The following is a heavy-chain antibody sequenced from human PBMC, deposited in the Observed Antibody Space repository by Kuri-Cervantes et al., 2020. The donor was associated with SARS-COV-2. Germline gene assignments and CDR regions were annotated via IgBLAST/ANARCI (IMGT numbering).Heavy chain of an antibody. V-gene: IGHV3-7*01. Sequence: GESLKISCAASGFTFSSYWMSWVRQAPGKGLEWVANIKQDGSEKYYVDSVKGRFTISRDNAKNSLYLQMNNLRAEDTAVYYCASTDTAPSQYMDVWGKGTTVTVSS. D-gene: IGHD5-18*01. J-gene: IGHJ6*03. CDR1: GFTFSSYW. CDR2: IKQDGSEK. CDR3: ASTDTAPSQYMDV.